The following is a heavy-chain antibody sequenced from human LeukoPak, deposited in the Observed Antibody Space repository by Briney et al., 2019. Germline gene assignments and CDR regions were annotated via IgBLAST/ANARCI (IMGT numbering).Heavy chain of an antibody. CDR2: INPSGGST. CDR3: ARGSRPVYNLLTGKRYFDY. J-gene: IGHJ4*02. CDR1: GYTFTGYY. Sequence: ASVKASCKASGYTFTGYYMHWVRQAPGQGLEWMGIINPSGGSTTYAQKFRGRLTMTRDMSTSTVYMELSSLRSEDTAVYYCARGSRPVYNLLTGKRYFDYWGQGTLLTVSS. V-gene: IGHV1-46*01. D-gene: IGHD3-9*01.